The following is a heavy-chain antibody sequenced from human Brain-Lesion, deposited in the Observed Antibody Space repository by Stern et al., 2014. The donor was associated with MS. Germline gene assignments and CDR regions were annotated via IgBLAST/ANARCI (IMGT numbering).Heavy chain of an antibody. J-gene: IGHJ6*02. CDR2: IIAIFGTT. Sequence: QVQLVQSGPEVKKPGSSVKVSCKASGGLFRRHAISWVRQAPGQGLEWMGGIIAIFGTTKYAQKFQGRVSITADESTNTVYMELSSLRHEDTALYYCAREAGYSFSYYGLDVWGLGTSVTVSS. D-gene: IGHD5-18*01. CDR3: AREAGYSFSYYGLDV. CDR1: GGLFRRHA. V-gene: IGHV1-69*01.